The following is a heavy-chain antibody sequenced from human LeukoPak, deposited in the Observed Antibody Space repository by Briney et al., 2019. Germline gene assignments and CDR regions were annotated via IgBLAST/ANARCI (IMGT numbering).Heavy chain of an antibody. CDR3: ARDSRPPWRRQYCSGGSCYPDYYYYYGMDV. D-gene: IGHD2-15*01. V-gene: IGHV1-2*04. CDR2: INPNSGGT. Sequence: GASVKVSCKASGYTFTGYYMHWVRQAPGQGLEWMGWINPNSGGTNYAQKFQGWVTMTRDTSISTAYMELSRLRSDDTAVYYCARDSRPPWRRQYCSGGSCYPDYYYYYGMDVWGQGTAVTVSS. CDR1: GYTFTGYY. J-gene: IGHJ6*02.